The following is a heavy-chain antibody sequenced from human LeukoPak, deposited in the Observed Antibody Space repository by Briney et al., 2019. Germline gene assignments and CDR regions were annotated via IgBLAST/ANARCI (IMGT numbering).Heavy chain of an antibody. J-gene: IGHJ4*02. V-gene: IGHV1-69*06. D-gene: IGHD6-19*01. CDR3: ASGWGKYYFDY. CDR2: IIPIFGTA. Sequence: SVKISCKASGGTFSSYAISWVRQAPGQGLEWMGGIIPIFGTANYAQKFQGRATITADKSTSTAYMELSSLRSEDTAVYYCASGWGKYYFDYWGQGTLVTVSS. CDR1: GGTFSSYA.